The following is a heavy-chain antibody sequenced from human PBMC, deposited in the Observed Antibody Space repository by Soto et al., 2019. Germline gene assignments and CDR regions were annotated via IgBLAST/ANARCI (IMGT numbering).Heavy chain of an antibody. CDR1: GGSFSGYY. CDR2: INHSGST. J-gene: IGHJ4*02. CDR3: ARRGYYYDSSGYYYFDY. Sequence: QVQLQQWGAGLLKPSETLSLTCAVYGGSFSGYYWSWIRQPPGKGLEWIGEINHSGSTNYNPSLKNRVTISVDTSKNQFSLKLSSVTAADTAVYYCARRGYYYDSSGYYYFDYWGQGTLVTVSS. D-gene: IGHD3-22*01. V-gene: IGHV4-34*01.